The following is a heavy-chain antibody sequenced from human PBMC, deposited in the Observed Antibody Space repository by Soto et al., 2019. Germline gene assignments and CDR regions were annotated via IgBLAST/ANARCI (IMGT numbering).Heavy chain of an antibody. D-gene: IGHD6-19*01. CDR1: GGTFSSYA. V-gene: IGHV1-69*13. Sequence: SVKVSCKASGGTFSSYAISWVRQAPGQGLEWMGGIIPIFGTANYAQKFQGRVTITADESTSTAYMELSSLRSEDTAVYYCARVVRRNSSGWSGWFDTWGQGTLVTVSS. CDR3: ARVVRRNSSGWSGWFDT. CDR2: IIPIFGTA. J-gene: IGHJ5*02.